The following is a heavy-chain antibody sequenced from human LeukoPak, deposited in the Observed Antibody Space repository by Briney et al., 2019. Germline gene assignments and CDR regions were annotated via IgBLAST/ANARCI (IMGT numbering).Heavy chain of an antibody. CDR1: GGSISSTSYY. Sequence: SETLSLTCTVSGGSISSTSYYWGWLHQPPGKGLGWIGSIYYTGRSSYHPSLKSRVTVSVDTSYSQFPLKLSSVAAADSYGSSCARQRWQAHNRFDPWGQGTLVTVSS. J-gene: IGHJ5*02. CDR3: ARQRWQAHNRFDP. V-gene: IGHV4-39*01. CDR2: IYYTGRS. D-gene: IGHD4-23*01.